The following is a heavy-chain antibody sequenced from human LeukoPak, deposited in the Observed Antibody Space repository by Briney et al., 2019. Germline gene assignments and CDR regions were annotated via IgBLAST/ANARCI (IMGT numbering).Heavy chain of an antibody. CDR3: ARRGYSSSWYPPYFDY. J-gene: IGHJ4*02. D-gene: IGHD6-13*01. Sequence: SETLSLTCTVSGGSISSYYWSWIRQPPGKGLEWIGYIYYSGSTNYNPSLKSRVTISVDTSKNQFSLKLSSVTAADTAVYYCARRGYSSSWYPPYFDYWGQGTLVTVSS. V-gene: IGHV4-59*08. CDR2: IYYSGST. CDR1: GGSISSYY.